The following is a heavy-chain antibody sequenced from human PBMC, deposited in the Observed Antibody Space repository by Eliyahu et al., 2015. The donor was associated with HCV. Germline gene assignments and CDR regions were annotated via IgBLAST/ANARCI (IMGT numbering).Heavy chain of an antibody. D-gene: IGHD6-19*01. Sequence: QVQLQESGPGLLKPSETLSLTCTVSGGSITTXYWSWIRQPPGKGLEWIGYIHXSGSTNYNPSLKSRVTMSVDTSKNQFSLNLTXVTAADTAVYFCASGGGGIAVAGTGGWFDPWGQGTLVTVSS. CDR1: GGSITTXY. V-gene: IGHV4-59*01. CDR2: IHXSGST. CDR3: ASGGGGIAVAGTGGWFDP. J-gene: IGHJ5*02.